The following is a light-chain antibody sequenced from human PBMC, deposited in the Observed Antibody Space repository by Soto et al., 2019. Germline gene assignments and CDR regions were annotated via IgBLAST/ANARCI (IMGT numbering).Light chain of an antibody. CDR3: SPYTSTTTHV. Sequence: QSVLTQPASVSGSPGQSITISCTGTSSDVGGYNYVSWYQQHPGKAPKLMIYEVSNRPSGVSNRFSGSKSGNTASLNISGLQAEDEADYYCSPYTSTTTHVFGPGTKLTVL. CDR1: SSDVGGYNY. CDR2: EVS. J-gene: IGLJ1*01. V-gene: IGLV2-14*01.